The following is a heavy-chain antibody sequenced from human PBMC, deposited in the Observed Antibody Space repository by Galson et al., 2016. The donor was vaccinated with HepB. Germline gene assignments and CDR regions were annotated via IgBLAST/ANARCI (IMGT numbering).Heavy chain of an antibody. CDR1: GFTFSDYY. D-gene: IGHD3-16*01. Sequence: SLRLSCAASGFTFSDYYMRWIRQAPGKGLEYVSYITSRSTYTNYAAFVKGRFTISRDDAKNSLYLQMNSLSAEDTAVYYCATGGSRGISDGFGFWGHGTMVTVSS. V-gene: IGHV3-11*06. J-gene: IGHJ3*01. CDR2: ITSRSTYT. CDR3: ATGGSRGISDGFGF.